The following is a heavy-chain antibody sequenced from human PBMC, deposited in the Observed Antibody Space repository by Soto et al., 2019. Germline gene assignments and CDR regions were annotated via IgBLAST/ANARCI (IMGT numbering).Heavy chain of an antibody. V-gene: IGHV3-30-3*01. CDR1: GFTFSSYA. CDR2: ISYDGSNK. J-gene: IGHJ3*02. D-gene: IGHD3-22*01. Sequence: QVQLVESGGGEVQPGRSLRLSCAASGFTFSSYAMHWVRQAPGKGLEWEAVISYDGSNKYYADSVKGRFTISRDNSKNTLYLQRNSLRAEDTAVYYGARERWITRIVVDGDAFDIWGQGTMVTVSS. CDR3: ARERWITRIVVDGDAFDI.